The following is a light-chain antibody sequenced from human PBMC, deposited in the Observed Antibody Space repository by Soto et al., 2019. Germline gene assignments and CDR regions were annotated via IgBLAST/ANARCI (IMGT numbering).Light chain of an antibody. J-gene: IGKJ5*01. CDR3: QQLKSYPIT. Sequence: DIQLTQSPSFLSASVGDRVTITCRASQGLSSDLAWYQQKPGKAPKLLIYAASTLQSGVPSRFIGSGSGTEVTLRISSLQLEDFATDHCQQLKSYPITFGKGKRLEI. V-gene: IGKV1-9*01. CDR1: QGLSSD. CDR2: AAS.